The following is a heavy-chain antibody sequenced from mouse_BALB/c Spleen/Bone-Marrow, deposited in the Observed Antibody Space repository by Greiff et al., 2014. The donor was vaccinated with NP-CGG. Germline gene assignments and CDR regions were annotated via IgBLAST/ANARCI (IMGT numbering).Heavy chain of an antibody. CDR3: ARVNPWYFDV. CDR2: IDPASGDT. D-gene: IGHD2-2*01. V-gene: IGHV14-3*02. J-gene: IGHJ1*01. Sequence: EVQLHQSGAELVKPGASVKLSCTASGFNIKDTYIHWVMQRPEQGLAWIGRIDPASGDTKFDPKFQGKATITADTSSNTAYPQVTSLTSEDTAVYYCARVNPWYFDVWGAGTTVTVSS. CDR1: GFNIKDTY.